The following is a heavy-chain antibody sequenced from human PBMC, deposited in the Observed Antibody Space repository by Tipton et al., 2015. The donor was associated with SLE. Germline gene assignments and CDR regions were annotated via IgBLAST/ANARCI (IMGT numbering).Heavy chain of an antibody. CDR3: ARGSLAVAAPYFDY. CDR1: GGSISSHY. D-gene: IGHD6-19*01. J-gene: IGHJ4*02. CDR2: IYYSGST. Sequence: LSLTCTVSGGSISSHYWSWIRQPPGKGLEWIGYIYYSGSTNYNPSLKSRVTISVDTSKNQFSLKLSSVTAADTAAYYCARGSLAVAAPYFDYWGQGTLVTVSS. V-gene: IGHV4-59*11.